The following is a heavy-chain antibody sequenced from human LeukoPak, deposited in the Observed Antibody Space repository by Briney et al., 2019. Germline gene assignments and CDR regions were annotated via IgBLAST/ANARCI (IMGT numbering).Heavy chain of an antibody. D-gene: IGHD1-26*01. J-gene: IGHJ4*02. Sequence: GGSLRLSCAASGFTFSSYAMSWVRQAPGKGLEWVSAISGSGGSTYYADSVKGRFTISRDNSKNTLYLQMNSLGAEDTAVFYCARALPPSLNTPWEWGQGTLVTVSS. CDR1: GFTFSSYA. CDR3: ARALPPSLNTPWE. V-gene: IGHV3-23*01. CDR2: ISGSGGST.